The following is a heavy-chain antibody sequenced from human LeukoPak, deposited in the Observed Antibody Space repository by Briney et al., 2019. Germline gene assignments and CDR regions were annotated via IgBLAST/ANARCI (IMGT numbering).Heavy chain of an antibody. CDR2: LSHDGNNE. V-gene: IGHV3-30*18. J-gene: IGHJ4*02. D-gene: IGHD3-22*01. Sequence: PWGSLRLSCAASGFTFSSYGMHWVRQAPGKGLEWVAALSHDGNNEFYADSVKGRFTISRDNSKNTLYLQMNSLRAGDTAAFYCAKDNYYGSSAVIDYWGQGTLVTVSS. CDR1: GFTFSSYG. CDR3: AKDNYYGSSAVIDY.